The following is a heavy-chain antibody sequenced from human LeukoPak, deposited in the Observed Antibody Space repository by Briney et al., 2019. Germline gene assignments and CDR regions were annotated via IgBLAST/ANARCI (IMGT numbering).Heavy chain of an antibody. V-gene: IGHV1-2*02. CDR3: ARGQDWFDP. J-gene: IGHJ5*02. Sequence: ASVTVSCKASGYTFTGYYMHWVRQAPGQGLEWMGWINPNSGGTNYAQKFQGRVTITADKSTSTAYMELSSLRSEDTAVYYCARGQDWFDPWGQGTLVTVSS. CDR1: GYTFTGYY. CDR2: INPNSGGT.